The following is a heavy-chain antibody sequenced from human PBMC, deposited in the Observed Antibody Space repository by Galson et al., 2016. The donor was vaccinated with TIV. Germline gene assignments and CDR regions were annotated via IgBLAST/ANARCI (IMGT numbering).Heavy chain of an antibody. Sequence: SVKVSCKVSGDSLTDLVIHWVRQAPGKGLEWVGGFDPEVQKTIYAQNFQGRVTLTADTSIDTAYMELGSLRFEDTAVYFCATVAWFPGLSLDNWGQGTLVTVSS. CDR1: GDSLTDLV. V-gene: IGHV1-24*01. CDR2: FDPEVQKT. J-gene: IGHJ4*02. D-gene: IGHD3-22*01. CDR3: ATVAWFPGLSLDN.